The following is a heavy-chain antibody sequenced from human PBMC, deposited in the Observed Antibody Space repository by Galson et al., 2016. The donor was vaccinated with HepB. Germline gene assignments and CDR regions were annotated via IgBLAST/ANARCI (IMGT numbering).Heavy chain of an antibody. V-gene: IGHV3-23*01. D-gene: IGHD2-21*02. CDR3: AKDPIQCGGDCTRASYYFDY. CDR1: GFTFSNVW. J-gene: IGHJ4*02. CDR2: ISGSGGST. Sequence: SLRLSCAASGFTFSNVWMNWVRQAPGKGLEWVSAISGSGGSTYYADSVKGRFTISRDNSKNTLYLEMNSLRAEDTAVYYCAKDPIQCGGDCTRASYYFDYWGQGLLVTVSS.